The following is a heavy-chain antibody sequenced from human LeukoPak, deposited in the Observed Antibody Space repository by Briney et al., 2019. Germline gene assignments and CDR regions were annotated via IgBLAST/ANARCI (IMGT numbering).Heavy chain of an antibody. CDR1: GFTFRNYA. CDR3: AREERGLAIDY. V-gene: IGHV3-64*01. CDR2: ISSSGYST. J-gene: IGHJ4*02. D-gene: IGHD3/OR15-3a*01. Sequence: PGGSLRLSCAASGFTFRNYAMHWVRQAPGKGLEYVSAISSSGYSTYYANSVKGRFTISRDNSKNTLYLQMGSLRVEDMAVYFCAREERGLAIDYWGQGTLVTVSS.